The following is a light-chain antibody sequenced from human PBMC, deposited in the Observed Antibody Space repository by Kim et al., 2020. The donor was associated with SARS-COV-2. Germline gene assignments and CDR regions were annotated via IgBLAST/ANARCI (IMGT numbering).Light chain of an antibody. Sequence: SASVGDRVTIACRASESIGTWLAWYQQKPGRAPRLLIYLASTLENGVPSRFSGTGSGTEFSLSITSLQPDDFATYYCQHYSRFPYTFGQGTKLNI. J-gene: IGKJ2*01. CDR1: ESIGTW. CDR2: LAS. CDR3: QHYSRFPYT. V-gene: IGKV1-5*03.